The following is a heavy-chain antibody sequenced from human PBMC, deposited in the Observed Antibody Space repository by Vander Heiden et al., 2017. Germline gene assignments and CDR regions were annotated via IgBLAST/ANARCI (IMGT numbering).Heavy chain of an antibody. CDR1: GGSFSGYY. J-gene: IGHJ3*02. Sequence: QVQLQQWGAGLLKPSETLSLTCAVYGGSFSGYYWSWIRQPPGKGLAWIGEINHSGSTNYNPSLKDRVTISVDTSKNQFSLKLSSVTAADTAVYYCARDIPMSNDSSASSPFDIWGQGTMVTVSS. CDR2: INHSGST. CDR3: ARDIPMSNDSSASSPFDI. D-gene: IGHD3-22*01. V-gene: IGHV4-34*01.